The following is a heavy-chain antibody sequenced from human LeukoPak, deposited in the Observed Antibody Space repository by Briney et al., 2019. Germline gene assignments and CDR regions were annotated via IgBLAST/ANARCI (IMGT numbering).Heavy chain of an antibody. CDR3: ARATGNPADGSGSFDY. CDR2: IYHSGST. CDR1: GGSISSSNW. Sequence: SGTLSLTCAVSGGSISSSNWWSWVRQPPGKGLEWIGEIYHSGSTNYNPSLKSRVTISVDKSKNQFSLKLSSVTAADTAVYYCARATGNPADGSGSFDYWGQGTLVTVSS. D-gene: IGHD3-10*01. J-gene: IGHJ4*02. V-gene: IGHV4-4*02.